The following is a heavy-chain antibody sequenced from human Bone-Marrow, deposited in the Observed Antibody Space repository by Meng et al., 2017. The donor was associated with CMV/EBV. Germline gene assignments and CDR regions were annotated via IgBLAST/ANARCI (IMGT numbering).Heavy chain of an antibody. Sequence: ASVKVSCKASGYTFTSYGISWVRQAPGQGLEWMGWISAYNGNTNYAQKLQGRVTMTTDTSTSTAYMELRSLRSDDTAVYYCARVTYYYDSSGYLDAFEIRGQGTMVTVSS. J-gene: IGHJ3*02. CDR1: GYTFTSYG. V-gene: IGHV1-18*01. CDR3: ARVTYYYDSSGYLDAFEI. CDR2: ISAYNGNT. D-gene: IGHD3-22*01.